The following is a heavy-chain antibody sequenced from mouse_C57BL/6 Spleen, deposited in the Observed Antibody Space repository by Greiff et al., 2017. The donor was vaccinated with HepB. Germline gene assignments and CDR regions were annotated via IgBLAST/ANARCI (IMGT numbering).Heavy chain of an antibody. CDR1: GYTFTSYW. CDR3: ARWITTVVGYFDY. J-gene: IGHJ2*01. V-gene: IGHV1-52*01. D-gene: IGHD1-1*01. Sequence: QVQLQQPGAELVRPGSSVKLSCKASGYTFTSYWMHWVKQRPIQGLEWIGNIDPSDSETHYNQKFKDKATLTVDKSSSPAYMQLSSLTSEDSAVYYCARWITTVVGYFDYWGQGTTLTVSS. CDR2: IDPSDSET.